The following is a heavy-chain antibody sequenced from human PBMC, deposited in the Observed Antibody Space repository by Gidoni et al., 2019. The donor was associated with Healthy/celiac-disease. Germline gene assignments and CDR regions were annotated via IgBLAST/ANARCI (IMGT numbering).Heavy chain of an antibody. D-gene: IGHD3-3*01. CDR1: GFSLSTSGVG. CDR2: IYWDDDK. V-gene: IGHV2-5*02. Sequence: QITLKESGPTLVKPTQTLTLTCTFSGFSLSTSGVGVGWIRQPPGKALEWLALIYWDDDKRYSPSLKSRLTITKDTSKNQVVLTMTNMDPVDTATYYCAHRRPLRFLEWPFPPFQTKGAEYYFDYWGQGTLVTVSS. CDR3: AHRRPLRFLEWPFPPFQTKGAEYYFDY. J-gene: IGHJ4*02.